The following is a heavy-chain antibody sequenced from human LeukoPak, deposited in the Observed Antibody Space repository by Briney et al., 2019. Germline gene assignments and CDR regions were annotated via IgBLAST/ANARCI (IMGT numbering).Heavy chain of an antibody. J-gene: IGHJ4*02. V-gene: IGHV1-69*05. D-gene: IGHD1-26*01. CDR2: IIPIFGTA. Sequence: ASVKVSCKASGGTFSSYAISWVRQAPGQGLEWMGGIIPIFGTANYAQKFQGRVTITTDESTSTAYMELSSLRSEDTAMYYCATVWELGYWGQGTLVTVSS. CDR1: GGTFSSYA. CDR3: ATVWELGY.